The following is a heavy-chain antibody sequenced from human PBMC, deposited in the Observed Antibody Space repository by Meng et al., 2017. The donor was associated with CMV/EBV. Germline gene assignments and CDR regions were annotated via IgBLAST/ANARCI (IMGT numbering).Heavy chain of an antibody. CDR2: IYSGGST. Sequence: SCAAAGFNVSTKYRAWVRRAPEKGLEWVSVIYSGGSTYNADSVTGRFTISRDSSKNMLYLHMNSLRAEDTAVYYCAREVVPGWYFDLWGRGTLVTVSS. CDR3: AREVVPGWYFDL. D-gene: IGHD3-16*02. J-gene: IGHJ2*01. CDR1: GFNVSTKY. V-gene: IGHV3-53*01.